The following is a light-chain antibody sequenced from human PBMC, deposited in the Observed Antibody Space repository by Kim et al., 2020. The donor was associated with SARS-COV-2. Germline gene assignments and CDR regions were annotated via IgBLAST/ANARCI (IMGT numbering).Light chain of an antibody. CDR2: DAS. CDR3: QQRANWPPET. V-gene: IGKV3-11*01. J-gene: IGKJ5*01. CDR1: QSISTY. Sequence: EIVLTQSPATLSLSPGERATLSCRASQSISTYLAWYQQKPGQPPRLLMYDASNRATGIPARFSGSGSGTDFTLTISSLEPEDFAVYYCQQRANWPPETFGQGTRLEIK.